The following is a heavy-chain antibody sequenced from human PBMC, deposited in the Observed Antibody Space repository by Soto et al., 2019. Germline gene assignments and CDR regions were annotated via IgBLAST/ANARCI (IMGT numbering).Heavy chain of an antibody. CDR1: GGPISSGGYH. D-gene: IGHD1-26*01. J-gene: IGHJ5*02. CDR3: ARAVLKPREDWFDP. V-gene: IGHV4-31*03. Sequence: SETLSLTCTVSGGPISSGGYHWSWIRQHPGKGLEWIGYIYYSGSTYYNPSLKSRVTISVDTSKNQFSLKLSSVTAADTVVYYCARAVLKPREDWFDPWGQGTLVTVSS. CDR2: IYYSGST.